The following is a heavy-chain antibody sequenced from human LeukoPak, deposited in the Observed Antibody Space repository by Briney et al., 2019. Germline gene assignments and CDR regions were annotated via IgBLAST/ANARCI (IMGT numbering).Heavy chain of an antibody. J-gene: IGHJ4*02. CDR1: GFTFSSYG. Sequence: GGSLRLSCAASGFTFSSYGMSWVRQAPGKGLEWVSAISGSGGSTYYADSVKGRFTISRDNSKNTLYLQMNSLRAEDTAVYYCAKDRGSLIMPGYFDYWGQGTLVTVSS. D-gene: IGHD1-26*01. CDR2: ISGSGGST. V-gene: IGHV3-23*01. CDR3: AKDRGSLIMPGYFDY.